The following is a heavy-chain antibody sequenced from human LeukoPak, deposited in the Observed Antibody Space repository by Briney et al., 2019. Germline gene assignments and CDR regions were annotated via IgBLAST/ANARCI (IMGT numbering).Heavy chain of an antibody. J-gene: IGHJ4*02. CDR3: AKVVYDFWSGYDY. D-gene: IGHD3-3*01. V-gene: IGHV3-23*01. CDR2: ISGSGDST. Sequence: GGSLRLSCAASGFTFRSYAMNWVRQAPGKGLEWVSIISGSGDSTYYSDSVKGRFTISRDNSKNTLYLQMNSLRAEDTAVYYCAKVVYDFWSGYDYWGQGTLVAVSS. CDR1: GFTFRSYA.